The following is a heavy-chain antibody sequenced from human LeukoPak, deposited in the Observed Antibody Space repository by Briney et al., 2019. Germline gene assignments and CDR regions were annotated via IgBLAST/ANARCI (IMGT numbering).Heavy chain of an antibody. Sequence: GGSLRLSCAASGFTLSSYNMNWVRQAPGKGLEWVSYISSSGSTIYYADSVKGRFTISRDNAKNSLYLQMNSLRAEDTAVYYCARVGDSALYYYYYYMDVWGKGTTVTVSS. D-gene: IGHD2-21*01. CDR2: ISSSGSTI. CDR1: GFTLSSYN. V-gene: IGHV3-48*04. CDR3: ARVGDSALYYYYYYMDV. J-gene: IGHJ6*03.